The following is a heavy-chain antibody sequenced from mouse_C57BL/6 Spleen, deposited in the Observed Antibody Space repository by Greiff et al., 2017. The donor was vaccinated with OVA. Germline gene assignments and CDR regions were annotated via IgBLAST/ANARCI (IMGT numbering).Heavy chain of an antibody. CDR1: GFTFSSYT. V-gene: IGHV5-9*01. Sequence: DVQLVESGGGLVKPGGSLKLSCAASGFTFSSYTMSWVRQTPEKRLEWVATISGGGGNTYYPDSVKGRFTISRDNAKNTLYLQMSRLRSEDTALYYCARRGTVVGYLDYWGQGTTLTVSS. CDR2: ISGGGGNT. D-gene: IGHD1-1*01. J-gene: IGHJ2*01. CDR3: ARRGTVVGYLDY.